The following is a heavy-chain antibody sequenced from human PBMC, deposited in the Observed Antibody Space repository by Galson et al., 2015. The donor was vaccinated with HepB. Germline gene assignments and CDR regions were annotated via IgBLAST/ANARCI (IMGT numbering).Heavy chain of an antibody. CDR2: ISSSGSTI. Sequence: SLRLSCAASGFTFSDYYMNWIRQAPGKGLEWVSYISSSGSTIYYADSVKGRFTISRDNAKNSLYLQMNSLRAEDTAMYYCARDANGYNLVGAFDTWGQGTMVTVSS. J-gene: IGHJ3*02. V-gene: IGHV3-11*01. CDR3: ARDANGYNLVGAFDT. CDR1: GFTFSDYY. D-gene: IGHD5-24*01.